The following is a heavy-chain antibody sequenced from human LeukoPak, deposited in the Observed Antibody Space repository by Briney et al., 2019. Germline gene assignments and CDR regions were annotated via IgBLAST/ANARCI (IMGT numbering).Heavy chain of an antibody. CDR3: AALNAYSEWLVHEEDY. CDR1: GFTFDDYA. V-gene: IGHV3-9*01. Sequence: GGSLRLSCAASGFTFDDYAMQSVRQARGRGLEWVSGISWKSGSIGYADSVKGRFTISRDNAKNSLYLQMNSLRAEDTALYYCAALNAYSEWLVHEEDYWGQGTLVTVSS. D-gene: IGHD6-19*01. CDR2: ISWKSGSI. J-gene: IGHJ4*02.